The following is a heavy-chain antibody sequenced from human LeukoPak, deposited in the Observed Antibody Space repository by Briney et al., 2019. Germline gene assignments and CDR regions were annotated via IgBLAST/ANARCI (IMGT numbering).Heavy chain of an antibody. CDR1: GGSISSGGYY. D-gene: IGHD6-6*01. CDR2: IYYSGST. Sequence: SETLSLTCTVSGGSISSGGYYWSWIRQHPGKGLEWIGYIYYSGSTYYNPSLKSRVTISVDTSKNQFSLKLSSVTAADTAVYYCASFYSSSSRGLQRGKTRFDPWGQGTLVTVSS. J-gene: IGHJ5*02. CDR3: ASFYSSSSRGLQRGKTRFDP. V-gene: IGHV4-31*03.